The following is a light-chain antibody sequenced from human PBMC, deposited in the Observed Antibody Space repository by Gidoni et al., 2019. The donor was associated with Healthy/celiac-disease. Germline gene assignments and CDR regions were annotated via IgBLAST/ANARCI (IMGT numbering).Light chain of an antibody. V-gene: IGKV1-39*01. CDR2: AAS. J-gene: IGKJ2*01. Sequence: PSSLAASVGDRVTITCRASQSISSYLNWYQQKPGKAPKLLIYAASSLQSGVPSRFSGSGSGTDFTLTISSLQPEDFATYYCQQSYSTPPTFGQGTKLEIK. CDR1: QSISSY. CDR3: QQSYSTPPT.